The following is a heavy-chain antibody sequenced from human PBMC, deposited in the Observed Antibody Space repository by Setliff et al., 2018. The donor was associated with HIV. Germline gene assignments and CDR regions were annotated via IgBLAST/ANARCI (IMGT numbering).Heavy chain of an antibody. CDR1: AYSFTTFW. Sequence: PGESLKISCKGSAYSFTTFWIAWVRQMPGKGLGWMGIIYPGDSDTTYSPSFQGQVTISVDKSISTAYLQWSSLKASDSAMYYCARQTVHTTHSLDFGSPNRDYYYGMDVWGQGTTVTVSS. J-gene: IGHJ6*02. CDR3: ARQTVHTTHSLDFGSPNRDYYYGMDV. V-gene: IGHV5-51*01. D-gene: IGHD1-1*01. CDR2: IYPGDSDT.